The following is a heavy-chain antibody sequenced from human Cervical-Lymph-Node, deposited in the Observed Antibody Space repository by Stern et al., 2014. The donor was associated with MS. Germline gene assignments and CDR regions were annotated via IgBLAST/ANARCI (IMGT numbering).Heavy chain of an antibody. CDR1: GYSFTNNW. CDR2: IHPGDSDT. Sequence: EVQLVESGGEVKKPGESLKISCKGSGYSFTNNWIGWVRQMPGKGLEWMGMIHPGDSDTRYSPSCQGQFTISADKSISTACLQWSSLKASDTAMYYCARHGAVAGTSGVYWGQGTLVTVSS. CDR3: ARHGAVAGTSGVY. D-gene: IGHD6-19*01. J-gene: IGHJ4*02. V-gene: IGHV5-51*01.